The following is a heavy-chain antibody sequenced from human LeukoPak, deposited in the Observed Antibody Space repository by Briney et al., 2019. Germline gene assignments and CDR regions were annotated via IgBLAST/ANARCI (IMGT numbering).Heavy chain of an antibody. J-gene: IGHJ4*02. CDR2: IYYSGST. D-gene: IGHD3-22*01. Sequence: PSETLSLTCTVSGGSISSYDWSWIRQPPGKGLEWIGYIYYSGSTNYNPSLKSRVTISVDTSKNQFSLKLSSVTAADTAVYYCARVGDSSGYYRYYFDYWGQGTLVTVSS. CDR3: ARVGDSSGYYRYYFDY. V-gene: IGHV4-59*01. CDR1: GGSISSYD.